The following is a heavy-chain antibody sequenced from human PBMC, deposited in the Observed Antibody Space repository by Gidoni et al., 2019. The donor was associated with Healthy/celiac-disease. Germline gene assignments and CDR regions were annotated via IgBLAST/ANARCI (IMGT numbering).Heavy chain of an antibody. V-gene: IGHV4-38-2*02. J-gene: IGHJ2*01. CDR1: GYSISRGYY. CDR3: AREATVTTWRWYFDL. D-gene: IGHD4-17*01. Sequence: QVQLQESGPGLVKPSETLSLTCTVSGYSISRGYYWGWIRQPPGKGLEWIGSIYHSGSTYYNPSLKSRVTISVDTSKNQFSLKLSSVTAADTAVYYCAREATVTTWRWYFDLWGRGTLVTVSS. CDR2: IYHSGST.